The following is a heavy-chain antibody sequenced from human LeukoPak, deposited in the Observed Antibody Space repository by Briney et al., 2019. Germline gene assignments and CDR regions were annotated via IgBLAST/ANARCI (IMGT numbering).Heavy chain of an antibody. CDR2: ITNGGTA. J-gene: IGHJ4*02. D-gene: IGHD3-10*01. CDR3: AKGYFGSGSYYNLYFDY. V-gene: IGHV3-23*01. Sequence: GGSLRLSCVASGFTFKSYAMNWVRQAPGKGLEWVSGITNGGTAHYGDSVKGRFTISRDNSKSTLYLQMNTLSAEDTAVYYCAKGYFGSGSYYNLYFDYWGQGTLVTVSS. CDR1: GFTFKSYA.